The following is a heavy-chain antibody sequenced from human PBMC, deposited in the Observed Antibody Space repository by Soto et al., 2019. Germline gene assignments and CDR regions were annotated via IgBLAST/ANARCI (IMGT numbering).Heavy chain of an antibody. CDR2: ISSSSSAI. CDR1: GFTFSTYA. D-gene: IGHD3-16*01. Sequence: PGGSLRLSCAASGFTFSTYAMNWVRQFPGRGLEWVSYISSSSSAIDYADSVKGRFTVSRDNAKNSLYLQMNSLRDEDTAVYYCASDRSLGSNWYYYLESWGQRTLVTVSS. CDR3: ASDRSLGSNWYYYLES. J-gene: IGHJ4*02. V-gene: IGHV3-48*02.